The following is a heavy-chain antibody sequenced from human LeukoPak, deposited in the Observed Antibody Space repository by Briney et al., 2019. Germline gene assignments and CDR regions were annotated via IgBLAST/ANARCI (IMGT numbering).Heavy chain of an antibody. V-gene: IGHV4-31*03. Sequence: SETLSLNCTVSGGSISSGGYYWSWIRQHPGKGLEWIGYIYYSGSTYYNPSLNPRVTISVDTSKHHFSLKLSSVPAADTAVYYCARGNYDFWSGYYIPVLPYYFDYWGQGTLVTVSS. D-gene: IGHD3-3*01. CDR1: GGSISSGGYY. J-gene: IGHJ4*02. CDR3: ARGNYDFWSGYYIPVLPYYFDY. CDR2: IYYSGST.